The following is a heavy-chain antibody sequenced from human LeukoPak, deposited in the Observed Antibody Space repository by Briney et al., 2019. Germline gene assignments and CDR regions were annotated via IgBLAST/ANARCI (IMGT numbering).Heavy chain of an antibody. CDR2: ISGSGGST. CDR1: GFTFSSYS. Sequence: GGSLRLSCAASGFTFSSYSMNWVRQAPGKGLEWVSAISGSGGSTYYADSVKGRFTISRDNSKNTLYLQMNSLRAEDTAVYYCAKDLVVISYFDYWGQGTLVTVSS. J-gene: IGHJ4*02. CDR3: AKDLVVISYFDY. V-gene: IGHV3-23*01. D-gene: IGHD2-8*02.